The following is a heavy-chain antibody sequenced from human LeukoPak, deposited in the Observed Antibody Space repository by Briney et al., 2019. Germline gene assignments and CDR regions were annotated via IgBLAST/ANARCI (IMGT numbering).Heavy chain of an antibody. CDR1: GFTFSSYA. D-gene: IGHD6-19*01. J-gene: IGHJ4*02. CDR2: MSSSGSTI. Sequence: GGSLRLSCAASGFTFSSYAMSWIRQAPGKGLEWVSYMSSSGSTIYYADSVKGRFTISRDNAKNSLYLQMNSLRAEDTAVYYCARESRQWLVLGGVDYWGQGILVTVSS. V-gene: IGHV3-11*04. CDR3: ARESRQWLVLGGVDY.